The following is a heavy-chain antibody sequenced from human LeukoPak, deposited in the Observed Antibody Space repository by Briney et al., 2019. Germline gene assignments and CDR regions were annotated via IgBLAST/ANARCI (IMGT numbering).Heavy chain of an antibody. CDR1: GFTFSRYA. CDR3: AREGVVVVAARLGAWFDP. D-gene: IGHD2-15*01. Sequence: GGSLRLSCAASGFTFSRYAMHWVRQAPGKGLEWVAVISYDGSNKYYADSVKGRFTISRDNSKNTLYLQMNSLRAEDTAVYYCAREGVVVVAARLGAWFDPWGQGTLVTVSS. J-gene: IGHJ5*02. V-gene: IGHV3-30*04. CDR2: ISYDGSNK.